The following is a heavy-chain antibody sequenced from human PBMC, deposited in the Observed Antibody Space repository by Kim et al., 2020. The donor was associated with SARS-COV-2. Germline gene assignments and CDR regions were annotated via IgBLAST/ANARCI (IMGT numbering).Heavy chain of an antibody. D-gene: IGHD1-7*01. Sequence: YADTVKGRVTISRDNSENTLYLQINSLRAEDTAVYYCGRDGITGTTGAFAIWGQGTMVTVSS. CDR3: GRDGITGTTGAFAI. V-gene: IGHV3-33*01. J-gene: IGHJ3*02.